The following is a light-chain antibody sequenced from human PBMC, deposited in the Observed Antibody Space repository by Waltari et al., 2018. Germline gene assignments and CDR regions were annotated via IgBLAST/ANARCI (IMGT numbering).Light chain of an antibody. J-gene: IGLJ3*02. Sequence: QSALTQPPSASGSPGQSVAISCTGTSSDVGTYNHVSWYQQHPGKAPELMIFDVSKRPSGVPDRFSSSKSGNTASLTVSGLQATDEADYYCSSYAGSSNWVFGGGTKLTVL. CDR2: DVS. V-gene: IGLV2-8*01. CDR1: SSDVGTYNH. CDR3: SSYAGSSNWV.